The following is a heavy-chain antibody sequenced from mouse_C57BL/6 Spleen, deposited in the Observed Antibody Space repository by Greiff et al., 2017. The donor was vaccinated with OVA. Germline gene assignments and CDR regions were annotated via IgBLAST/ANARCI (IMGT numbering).Heavy chain of an antibody. D-gene: IGHD2-5*01. CDR1: GYTFTSYW. V-gene: IGHV1-53*01. Sequence: VQLQQPGTELVKPGASVKLSCKASGYTFTSYWMHWVKTRPGQGLEWIGKINPSNGGTNYNEKFKSKATLTVDKSSSTAYMQLSSLTSEDSAVYYCARGGAYYSNYDYWGQGTSVTVSS. CDR2: INPSNGGT. CDR3: ARGGAYYSNYDY. J-gene: IGHJ4*01.